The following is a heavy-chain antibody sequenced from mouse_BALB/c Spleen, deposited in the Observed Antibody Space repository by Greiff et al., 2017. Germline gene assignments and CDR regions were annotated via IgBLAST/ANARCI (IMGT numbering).Heavy chain of an antibody. CDR2: ISSGGSYT. Sequence: DVQLQESGGDLVKPGGSLKLSCAASGFTFSSYGMSWVRQTPDKRLEWVATISSGGSYTYYPDSVKGRFTISRDNAKNTLYLQMSSLKSEDTAMYYCARHEGDRATGAMDYWGQGTSVTVSS. J-gene: IGHJ4*01. CDR1: GFTFSSYG. D-gene: IGHD3-1*01. V-gene: IGHV5-6*01. CDR3: ARHEGDRATGAMDY.